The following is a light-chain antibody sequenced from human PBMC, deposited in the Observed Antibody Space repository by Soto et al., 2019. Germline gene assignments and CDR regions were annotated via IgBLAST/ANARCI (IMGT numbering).Light chain of an antibody. CDR2: AAS. CDR3: QRTYNAPFT. Sequence: DIQMTQSPSSLSASVEDRVIITCRASQSISNHLNWYQQKPGKAPKLLIFAASSLQSGVPSRFSGSRSGPDFTLTISSLQPEDFETYYCQRTYNAPFTFGPGTKVDIK. V-gene: IGKV1-39*01. CDR1: QSISNH. J-gene: IGKJ3*01.